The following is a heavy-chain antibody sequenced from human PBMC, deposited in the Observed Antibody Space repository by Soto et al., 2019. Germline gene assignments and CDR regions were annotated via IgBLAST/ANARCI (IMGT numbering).Heavy chain of an antibody. J-gene: IGHJ4*02. CDR3: ARDRYSSSWYYFDY. CDR1: GGTFNSYA. V-gene: IGHV1-69*13. Sequence: GXSVKVSCKVSGGTFNSYAISWLRQAPGQGLEWMGGIIPIFGTANYAQKFQGRVTFTADESTSTAYMELSSLRSEDTAMYYCARDRYSSSWYYFDYWGQGTLVTVSS. D-gene: IGHD6-13*01. CDR2: IIPIFGTA.